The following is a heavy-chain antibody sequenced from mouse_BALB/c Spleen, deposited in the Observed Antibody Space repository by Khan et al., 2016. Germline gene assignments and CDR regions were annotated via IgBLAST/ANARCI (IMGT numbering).Heavy chain of an antibody. CDR3: ARGGYYGYLAY. CDR1: GFDFSRYW. J-gene: IGHJ3*01. Sequence: EVKLLESGGGLVQPGGSLKLSCAASGFDFSRYWMSWVRQAPGKGLEWIGEINPESNTINYTPFLKDKFIISRDNAKNTLYLQMSKVRSEDTALYYWARGGYYGYLAYWGQGTLVTVSA. CDR2: INPESNTI. V-gene: IGHV4-1*02. D-gene: IGHD1-1*01.